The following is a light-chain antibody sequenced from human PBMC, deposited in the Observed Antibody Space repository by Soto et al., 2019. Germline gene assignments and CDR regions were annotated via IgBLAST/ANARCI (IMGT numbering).Light chain of an antibody. CDR2: WAS. Sequence: DIVLTQSPDSLAVSLGEWATINCKSSHTVIHDSNNKNLLAWYQKKPGQPPKLLMYWASTRESGVPERFSGSGSATDFSLTISSLQAEDVAVYYCQQYHTPPLTFGGGTKVEIK. CDR3: QQYHTPPLT. V-gene: IGKV4-1*01. CDR1: HTVIHDSNNKNL. J-gene: IGKJ4*01.